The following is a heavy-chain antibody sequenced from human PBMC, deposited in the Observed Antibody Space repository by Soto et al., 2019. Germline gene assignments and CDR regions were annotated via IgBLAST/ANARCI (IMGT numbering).Heavy chain of an antibody. Sequence: QVQLVQSGAEVKKPGSSVKVSCKASGGNLSSYTISWVRQAPGQGLEWMGRIIPILGIANYAQKIQGRVTITADKSTSTAYMELSSLRSEDTAVYYCARDPIAVAGNYYFDYWGQGTLVTVSS. CDR1: GGNLSSYT. J-gene: IGHJ4*02. D-gene: IGHD6-19*01. V-gene: IGHV1-69*08. CDR3: ARDPIAVAGNYYFDY. CDR2: IIPILGIA.